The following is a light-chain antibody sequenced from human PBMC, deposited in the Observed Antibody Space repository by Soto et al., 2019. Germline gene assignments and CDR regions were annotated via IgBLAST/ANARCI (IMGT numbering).Light chain of an antibody. Sequence: DIQMTQSPSSVSASVGDRVTITCRASQDIHTWLAWYQQKPGKAPNLLIYGASTLQSGVPSRFIASGSGRDFTLTISSLQPEDFATYYCQQANSFPFAFGPGTKVDFK. CDR1: QDIHTW. CDR2: GAS. V-gene: IGKV1-12*02. J-gene: IGKJ3*01. CDR3: QQANSFPFA.